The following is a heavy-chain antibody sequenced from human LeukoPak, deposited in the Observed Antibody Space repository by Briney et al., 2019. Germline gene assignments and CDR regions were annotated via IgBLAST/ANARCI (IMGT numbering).Heavy chain of an antibody. Sequence: GGSLRLSCAASGFTFSSYAMSWVRQAPGKGLEWVSAISGSGGSTYYADSVKGRFTISRDNSKNTLYLQMNSLRAEDTAVYYCAKVRGPIVGAFLAFDIWGQGTMVTVSS. CDR3: AKVRGPIVGAFLAFDI. CDR2: ISGSGGST. V-gene: IGHV3-23*01. CDR1: GFTFSSYA. J-gene: IGHJ3*02. D-gene: IGHD1-26*01.